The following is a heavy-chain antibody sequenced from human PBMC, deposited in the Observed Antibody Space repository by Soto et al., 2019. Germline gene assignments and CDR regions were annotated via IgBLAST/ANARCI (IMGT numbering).Heavy chain of an antibody. V-gene: IGHV1-46*03. CDR3: ARDLGDRIAVAGTPSDFDY. CDR2: INPSGGST. CDR1: GYTFTSDY. J-gene: IGHJ4*02. D-gene: IGHD6-19*01. Sequence: ASVKVSCKASGYTFTSDYMHWVRQAPGQGLEWMGIINPSGGSTSYAQKFQGRVTMTRDTSTSTVYMELSSLRSEDTAVYYCARDLGDRIAVAGTPSDFDYWGQGTLVTVSS.